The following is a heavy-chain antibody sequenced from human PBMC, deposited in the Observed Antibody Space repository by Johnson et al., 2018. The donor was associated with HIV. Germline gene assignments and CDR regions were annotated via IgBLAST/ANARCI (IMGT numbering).Heavy chain of an antibody. J-gene: IGHJ3*02. V-gene: IGHV3-30*02. CDR2: IRYDGSDK. Sequence: QVQLVESGGGVVQPGGSLRLSCAGSGFTFSSYGMHWVRQAPGKGLEWVSFIRYDGSDKHYADSVKGRFTISRDNSKNTVYLQMNGLRADDTAVYYCAKVGGGGFDIWGQGTMVTVCS. CDR3: AKVGGGGFDI. D-gene: IGHD2-15*01. CDR1: GFTFSSYG.